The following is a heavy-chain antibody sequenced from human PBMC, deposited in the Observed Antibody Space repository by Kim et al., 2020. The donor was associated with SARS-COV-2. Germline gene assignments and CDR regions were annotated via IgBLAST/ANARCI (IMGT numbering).Heavy chain of an antibody. D-gene: IGHD5-18*01. J-gene: IGHJ4*02. CDR1: GFTFSSYS. CDR2: ISSSSSYI. CDR3: ARVLRGDLDTAMAKGGIDY. V-gene: IGHV3-21*01. Sequence: GGSLRLSCAASGFTFSSYSMNWVRQAPGKGLEWVSSISSSSSYIYYADSVKGRFTISRDNAKNSLYLQMNSLRAEDTAVYYCARVLRGDLDTAMAKGGIDYWGQGTLVTVSS.